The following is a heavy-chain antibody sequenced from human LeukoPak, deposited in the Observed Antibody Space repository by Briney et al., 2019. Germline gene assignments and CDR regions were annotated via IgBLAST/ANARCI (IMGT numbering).Heavy chain of an antibody. CDR2: FDPEDGET. J-gene: IGHJ4*02. V-gene: IGHV1-24*01. D-gene: IGHD6-19*01. CDR3: ARVGIAVAGNQDGEIDY. CDR1: GYTLTELS. Sequence: ASVKVSCKVSGYTLTELSMHWVRQAPGKGLEWMGGFDPEDGETIYAQKFQGRVTMTEDTSTDTAYLELSSLRSEDTAVYYCARVGIAVAGNQDGEIDYWGQGTLVTVSS.